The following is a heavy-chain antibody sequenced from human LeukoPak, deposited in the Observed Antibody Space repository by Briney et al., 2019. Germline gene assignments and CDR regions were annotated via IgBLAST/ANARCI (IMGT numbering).Heavy chain of an antibody. CDR3: ARVHPPPTSHAVYFDY. CDR1: GDSISGYY. D-gene: IGHD2-2*01. J-gene: IGHJ4*02. V-gene: IGHV4-59*01. CDR2: IYYSGST. Sequence: SETLSLTCSVSGDSISGYYWSWIRQPPGKGLEWIGYIYYSGSTYYNPSLKSRVTISVDTSKNQFSLKLSSVTAADTAVYYCARVHPPPTSHAVYFDYWGQGTLVTVSS.